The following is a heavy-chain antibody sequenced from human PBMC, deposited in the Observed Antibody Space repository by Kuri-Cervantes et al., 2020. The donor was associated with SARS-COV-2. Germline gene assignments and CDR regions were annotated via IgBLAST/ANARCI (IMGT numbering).Heavy chain of an antibody. CDR3: ATKRLHDPKDWTVTMDY. D-gene: IGHD4-17*01. CDR1: GFTFTSSA. J-gene: IGHJ4*02. CDR2: IVVGSGNT. Sequence: SVKVSCKASGFTFTSSAMQWVRQARGQRLEWIGWIVVGSGNTNYAQKFQERVTITRDMSTSTAYMELSSLRSEDTAVYYCATKRLHDPKDWTVTMDYWGQGTLVTVSS. V-gene: IGHV1-58*02.